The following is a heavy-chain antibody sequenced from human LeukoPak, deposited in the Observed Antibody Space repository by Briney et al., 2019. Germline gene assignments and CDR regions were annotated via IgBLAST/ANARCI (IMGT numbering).Heavy chain of an antibody. Sequence: GGSLRLSCAASGFTFDDYAMHRVRQAPGKGLEWVSGISWNSGSIGYADSVKGRFTISRDNAKNSLYLQMNSLRAEDMALYYCAKSSTYYYDSSGYDYWGQGTLVTVSS. CDR3: AKSSTYYYDSSGYDY. D-gene: IGHD3-22*01. J-gene: IGHJ4*02. V-gene: IGHV3-9*03. CDR2: ISWNSGSI. CDR1: GFTFDDYA.